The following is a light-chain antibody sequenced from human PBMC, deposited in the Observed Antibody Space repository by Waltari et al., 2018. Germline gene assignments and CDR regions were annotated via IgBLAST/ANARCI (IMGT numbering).Light chain of an antibody. CDR3: AAWDDSLNGWV. CDR1: SSNLASNT. V-gene: IGLV1-44*01. CDR2: SNN. Sequence: QSVLTQPPSASGTPRQRVTISCSGCSSNLASNTVNWYQQLPGTPPKLLIYSNNQRPSGVPDRFSGSKSGTSASLAISGLQSEDEADYYCAAWDDSLNGWVFGGGTKLTVL. J-gene: IGLJ3*02.